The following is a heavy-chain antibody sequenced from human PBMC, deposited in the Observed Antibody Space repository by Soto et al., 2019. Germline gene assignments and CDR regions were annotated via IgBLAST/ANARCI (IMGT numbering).Heavy chain of an antibody. CDR1: GFPFRGYY. CDR3: ARGERWLQFVFDY. Sequence: GGAPRLSCAASGFPFRGYYMSWVRPGPGKGLEWVSYISSSSSYTNYADSVKGRFTISRDNAKNSLYLQMNSLRAEDTAVYYCARGERWLQFVFDYWGQGTLVTVSS. D-gene: IGHD5-12*01. V-gene: IGHV3-11*06. J-gene: IGHJ4*02. CDR2: ISSSSSYT.